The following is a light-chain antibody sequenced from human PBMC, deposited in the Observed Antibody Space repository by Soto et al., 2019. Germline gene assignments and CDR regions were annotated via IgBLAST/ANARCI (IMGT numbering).Light chain of an antibody. CDR3: QQYNNWPLPT. Sequence: EIVMTQSPATLSVSPGERATIYCRASQSVSSGLAWYQQNPGQAPRLLIYDASTRATGIPARFSGSGSGTEFTLTISSLQSEDIAVYYCQQYNNWPLPTFGQGTRLEIK. J-gene: IGKJ5*01. CDR1: QSVSSG. CDR2: DAS. V-gene: IGKV3-15*01.